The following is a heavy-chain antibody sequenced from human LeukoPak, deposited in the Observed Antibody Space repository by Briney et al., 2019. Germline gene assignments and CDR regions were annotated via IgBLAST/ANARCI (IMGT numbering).Heavy chain of an antibody. CDR2: ISNSSSYI. V-gene: IGHV3-21*04. D-gene: IGHD2-15*01. Sequence: PGGSLRLSCAASGFTFSSYSMNWVRQAPGKGLEWVSSISNSSSYIYYADSVKGRFTISRDNSKNTLYLQMNSLKAEDTAVYYCAKSVAPYCSGGSCFDAFDMWGQGTRVTVSS. CDR1: GFTFSSYS. CDR3: AKSVAPYCSGGSCFDAFDM. J-gene: IGHJ3*02.